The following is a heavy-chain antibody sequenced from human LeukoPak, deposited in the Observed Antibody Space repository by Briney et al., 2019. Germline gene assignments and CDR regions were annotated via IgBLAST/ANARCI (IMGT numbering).Heavy chain of an antibody. D-gene: IGHD3-10*01. CDR3: AGNVLLWFGELN. CDR2: ISGSGGST. CDR1: GFTFSTYG. J-gene: IGHJ4*02. Sequence: PGGSLRLSCAASGFTFSTYGMNWVRQAPGKGLQWVSGISGSGGSTNYADSVKGRFTISRDNSKNTLYLQMNSLRAEDTAVYYCAGNVLLWFGELNWGQGTLVTVSS. V-gene: IGHV3-23*01.